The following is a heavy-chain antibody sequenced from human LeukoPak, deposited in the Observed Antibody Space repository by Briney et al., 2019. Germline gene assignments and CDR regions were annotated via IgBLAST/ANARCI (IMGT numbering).Heavy chain of an antibody. Sequence: GGSLRLSCAASGFTFSSYSMSWVRQAPGKGLEWVANIKQDGSEKYYVDSVKGRFTISRDNAKNSLYLQMNSLRAEDTAVYYCAGRTRGAYFDYWGQGTLVTVSS. J-gene: IGHJ4*02. D-gene: IGHD4-17*01. CDR1: GFTFSSYS. CDR2: IKQDGSEK. CDR3: AGRTRGAYFDY. V-gene: IGHV3-7*03.